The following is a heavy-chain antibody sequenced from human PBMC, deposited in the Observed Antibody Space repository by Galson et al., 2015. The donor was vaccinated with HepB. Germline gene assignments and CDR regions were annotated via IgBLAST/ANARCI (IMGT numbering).Heavy chain of an antibody. D-gene: IGHD3-16*01. CDR2: IQYDGSNK. Sequence: SLRLSCAASGFTFSTYGMHWVRQAPGKGLEWVAFIQYDGSNKDYGDSVKGRFTISRDNSKNTLYLQMNSVRAEDTAVYYCAKDQTFMIIRYFQHWGQGTLVTVSS. CDR1: GFTFSTYG. CDR3: AKDQTFMIIRYFQH. V-gene: IGHV3-30*02. J-gene: IGHJ1*01.